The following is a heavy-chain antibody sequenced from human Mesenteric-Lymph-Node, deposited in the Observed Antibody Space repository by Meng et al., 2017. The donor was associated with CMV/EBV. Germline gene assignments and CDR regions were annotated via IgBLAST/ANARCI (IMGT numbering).Heavy chain of an antibody. D-gene: IGHD3-10*01. CDR2: IYYSGST. J-gene: IGHJ6*02. Sequence: SETLSLTCTVSGGSISSGDYYWSWIRQPPGKGLEWIGYIYYSGSTYYNPSLKSRVTISVDTSKNQFSLKLSSVTAADTAVYYCARDSYGSGRGMDVWGQGTTVTVSS. CDR1: GGSISSGDYY. CDR3: ARDSYGSGRGMDV. V-gene: IGHV4-30-4*08.